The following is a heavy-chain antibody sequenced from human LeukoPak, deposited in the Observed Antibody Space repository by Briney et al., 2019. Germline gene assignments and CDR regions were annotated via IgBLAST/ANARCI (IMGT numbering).Heavy chain of an antibody. D-gene: IGHD3-22*01. J-gene: IGHJ4*02. V-gene: IGHV4-34*12. CDR3: ARAVESSVRFDD. Sequence: SETLSLTCATHGGSFSDYYWSWIRQPPGKGLEWIGEIIQSGGTNHNPSLKSRVTISIDTSKNQFSLKLSSVTAADTAVYYCARAVESSVRFDDWGQGTLVTVSS. CDR1: GGSFSDYY. CDR2: IIQSGGT.